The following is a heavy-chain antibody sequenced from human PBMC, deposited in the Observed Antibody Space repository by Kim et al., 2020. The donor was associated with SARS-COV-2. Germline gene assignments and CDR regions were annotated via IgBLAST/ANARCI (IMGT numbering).Heavy chain of an antibody. CDR1: GGSISTYS. CDR2: ISYSGST. Sequence: SETLSLTCTVSGGSISTYSWSWIRQPPGKGLEWIGFISYSGSTNYNPSLKSRVTISVNTTKNQHSLKLNSVTAADTAVHYCAGEQPTFRGNYSPVDGMDVGGQGTRLPVSS. V-gene: IGHV4-59*01. J-gene: IGHJ6*02. CDR3: AGEQPTFRGNYSPVDGMDV. D-gene: IGHD1-26*01.